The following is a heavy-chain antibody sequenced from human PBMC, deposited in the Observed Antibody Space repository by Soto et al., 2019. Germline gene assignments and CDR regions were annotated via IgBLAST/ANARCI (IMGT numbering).Heavy chain of an antibody. D-gene: IGHD2-15*01. V-gene: IGHV3-49*04. CDR1: GFTFGDYA. CDR3: TRGDMALNDY. J-gene: IGHJ4*02. Sequence: GGSLRLSYTASGFTFGDYAMSWVRQAPGEGLEWIGFIRNKAYRGTTKYAAYVRGRFTISRDDSKSIAYLQMNSLKTEDTAVYYCTRGDMALNDYWGQGTLVTVSS. CDR2: IRNKAYRGTT.